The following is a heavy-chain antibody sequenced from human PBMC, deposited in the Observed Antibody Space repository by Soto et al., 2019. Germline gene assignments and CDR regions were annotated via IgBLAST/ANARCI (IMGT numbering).Heavy chain of an antibody. Sequence: QVQLVQFGAEVKKPGASVKVSCKASGYTFSSYGFSWVRQAPGQGLEWMGWISAYNGNTNYAQKFQGRVTMTTDTYTSTAYMELGSLRYDGADVYYCGRHGSSTSCYALPYYGMDVWGQGTTGTVSS. CDR2: ISAYNGNT. V-gene: IGHV1-18*04. J-gene: IGHJ6*02. D-gene: IGHD2-2*01. CDR1: GYTFSSYG. CDR3: GRHGSSTSCYALPYYGMDV.